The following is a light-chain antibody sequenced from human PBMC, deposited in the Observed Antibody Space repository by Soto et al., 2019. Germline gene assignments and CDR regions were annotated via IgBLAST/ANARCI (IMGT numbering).Light chain of an antibody. Sequence: QSVLTQPPSASGTPGQRVTISCSGSSSNIGSNYVYWYHQLPGTAPKLVIYRNNQRPSGVPDRISGSKSGTSASLAISGLRSEHEADYYCAARDDRLSGLVFGRGTQLTVL. CDR1: SSNIGSNY. CDR3: AARDDRLSGLV. CDR2: RNN. V-gene: IGLV1-47*01. J-gene: IGLJ2*01.